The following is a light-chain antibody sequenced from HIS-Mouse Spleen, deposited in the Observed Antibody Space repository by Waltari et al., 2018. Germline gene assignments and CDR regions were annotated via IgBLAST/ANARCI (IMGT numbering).Light chain of an antibody. CDR3: QVWDSSSDHPWV. V-gene: IGLV3-21*02. CDR2: DDS. CDR1: NMGSKS. J-gene: IGLJ3*02. Sequence: SYLLTQPPSVSVAPGQPASLTCGGNNMGSKSVHGSQQKPGQAPVLVVYDDSDRPSGIPERFSGSNSGNTATLTISRVEAGDEADYYCQVWDSSSDHPWVFGGGTKLTVL.